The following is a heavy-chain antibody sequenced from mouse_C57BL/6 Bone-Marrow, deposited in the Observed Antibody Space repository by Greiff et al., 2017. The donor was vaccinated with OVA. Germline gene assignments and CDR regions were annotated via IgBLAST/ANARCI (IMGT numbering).Heavy chain of an antibody. CDR1: GFNIKNTS. V-gene: IGHV14-3*01. Sequence: VQLQQSVAELVRPGASVKLSCTASGFNIKNTSMHWVKQRPEQGLEWIGRIDPANGNTKYAPKFQGKATITADTSSNTAYLQLSSLTSEDTAIYYCARSGTTGDYFDYWGQGTTLTVSS. J-gene: IGHJ2*01. D-gene: IGHD1-1*01. CDR3: ARSGTTGDYFDY. CDR2: IDPANGNT.